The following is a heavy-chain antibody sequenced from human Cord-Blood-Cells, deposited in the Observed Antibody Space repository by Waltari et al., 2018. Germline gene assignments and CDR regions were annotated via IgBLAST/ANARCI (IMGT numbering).Heavy chain of an antibody. CDR3: ARDRDGSGSYPFDP. D-gene: IGHD3-10*01. CDR1: GGTFSSYA. CDR2: IIPILGIA. Sequence: QVQLVQSGAEVKKPGSSVKVSCKASGGTFSSYAISWVRQAPGQGLEWMGGIIPILGIANYAQKFQGRVMITADESTSTAYMELSSLRSEDTAVYYCARDRDGSGSYPFDPWGQGTLVTVSS. J-gene: IGHJ5*02. V-gene: IGHV1-69*04.